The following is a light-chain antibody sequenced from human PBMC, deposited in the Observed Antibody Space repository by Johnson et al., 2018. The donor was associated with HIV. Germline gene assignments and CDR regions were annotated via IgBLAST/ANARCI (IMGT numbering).Light chain of an antibody. Sequence: QSVLTQPPSVSAAPGQKVTISCSGSSSNIGNNYVSWYQQLPGTAPKVLIYENNKRPSGIPDRFSGSKSGTSATLGITGLQTGDEADYYCGTWDSSLSGVFGTGTNVTVL. CDR2: ENN. CDR1: SSNIGNNY. CDR3: GTWDSSLSGV. V-gene: IGLV1-51*02. J-gene: IGLJ1*01.